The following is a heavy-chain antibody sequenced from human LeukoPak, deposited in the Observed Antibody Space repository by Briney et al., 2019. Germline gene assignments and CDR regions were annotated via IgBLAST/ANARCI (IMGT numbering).Heavy chain of an antibody. D-gene: IGHD6-6*01. Sequence: SETLSLTCSVSGGSIRSYYWSWIRLPPGRGLEWIGYIHYSGSTNYNSSLKSRVTISLDTSKNQFSLKLSSVTAADTAVYYCARATYSSSSLWFDPWGQGTLVSVSP. J-gene: IGHJ5*02. CDR3: ARATYSSSSLWFDP. CDR2: IHYSGST. V-gene: IGHV4-59*01. CDR1: GGSIRSYY.